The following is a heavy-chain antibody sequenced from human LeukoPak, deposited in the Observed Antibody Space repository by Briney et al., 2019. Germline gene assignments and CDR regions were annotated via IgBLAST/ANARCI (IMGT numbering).Heavy chain of an antibody. CDR3: TKTPCDLFDV. D-gene: IGHD2-21*01. V-gene: IGHV3-23*01. J-gene: IGHJ6*02. CDR1: GFSFSTSP. Sequence: GGTLRLSCAASGFSFSTSPMSWVRQPPGKGLEWVSAMNNGPGATFYRASVRGRFTISRDDSKSTPYFPMNSLRADDTGTYYCTKTPCDLFDVWGHGTTVTVSS. CDR2: MNNGPGAT.